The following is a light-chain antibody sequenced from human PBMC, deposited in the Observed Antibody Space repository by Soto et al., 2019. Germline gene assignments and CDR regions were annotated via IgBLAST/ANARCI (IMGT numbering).Light chain of an antibody. V-gene: IGLV1-44*01. CDR3: AAWDSGV. CDR1: SSNIGSNT. Sequence: QSVLTQPPSASGTPGQRVTISCSGSSSNIGSNTVNWYQQLPGTAPKLLIYSNNQRPSGVPDRFSGSKSGTSASLAISGLQSEDEADYYCAAWDSGVFSGGTKLTVL. CDR2: SNN. J-gene: IGLJ3*02.